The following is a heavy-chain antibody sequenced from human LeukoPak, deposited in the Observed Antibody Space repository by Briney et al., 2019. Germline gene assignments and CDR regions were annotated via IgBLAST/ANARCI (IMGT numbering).Heavy chain of an antibody. CDR2: IYYSGST. V-gene: IGHV4-39*01. D-gene: IGHD3-9*01. J-gene: IGHJ4*02. CDR1: GGSISSSSYY. Sequence: KASETLSLTCTVSGGSISSSSYYWGWIRQPPGKGLEWIGSIYYSGSTYYNPSLKSRVTISVDTSKNQFSLKLSSVTAADTAVYYCARQRYFDPTRFDYWGQGTLVTVSS. CDR3: ARQRYFDPTRFDY.